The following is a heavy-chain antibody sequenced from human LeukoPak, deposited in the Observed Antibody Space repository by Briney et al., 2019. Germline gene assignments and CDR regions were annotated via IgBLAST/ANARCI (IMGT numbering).Heavy chain of an antibody. Sequence: ASVKVSCKASGGTFSSYAISWVRKAPGQGLEWMGGIIPIFGTANYAQKFQGRVTITADESTSTAYMELSSLRSEDTAVYYCARERSITYYDFWSGYIGWGQGTLVTVSS. CDR2: IIPIFGTA. D-gene: IGHD3-3*01. CDR3: ARERSITYYDFWSGYIG. V-gene: IGHV1-69*13. CDR1: GGTFSSYA. J-gene: IGHJ4*02.